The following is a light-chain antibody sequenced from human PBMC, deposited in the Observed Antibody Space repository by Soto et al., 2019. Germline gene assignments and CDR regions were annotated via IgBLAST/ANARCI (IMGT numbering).Light chain of an antibody. V-gene: IGLV1-47*01. Sequence: QSALTQPPSASGTPGQRVTIPCSGSSSNFGNNYVYWYQQFPGTAPKLLIYRDNQRPSGVPDRFSGSKSGTSASLAISGLRSEDEAEYYCAGWDGSLSGWVFVGGTKVTVL. CDR1: SSNFGNNY. J-gene: IGLJ3*02. CDR3: AGWDGSLSGWV. CDR2: RDN.